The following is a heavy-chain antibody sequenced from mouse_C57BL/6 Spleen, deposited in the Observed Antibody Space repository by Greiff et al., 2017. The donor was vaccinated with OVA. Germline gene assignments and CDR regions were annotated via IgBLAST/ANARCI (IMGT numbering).Heavy chain of an antibody. CDR1: GYTFTDYE. D-gene: IGHD1-1*01. J-gene: IGHJ4*01. CDR2: IDPETGGT. V-gene: IGHV1-15*01. CDR3: IHYYGSSYAMDY. Sequence: QVQLKESGAELVRPGASVTLSCKASGYTFTDYEMHWAKQTPVHGLEWIGAIDPETGGTAYNQKFKSKAILTADKSSSTAYMELRSLTSEDSAVYYCIHYYGSSYAMDYWGQGTSVTVSS.